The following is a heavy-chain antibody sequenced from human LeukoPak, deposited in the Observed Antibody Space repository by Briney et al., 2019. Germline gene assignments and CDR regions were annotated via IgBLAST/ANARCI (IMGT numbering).Heavy chain of an antibody. Sequence: ASVKISCKASGYTFTSFGISWVRQAPGQGLEWMGWSSAYNGNTNYAQKFQGRVTMTTDTSTSTAYMEVRSLRSDDTAVYYCTRDLGVDTTMIFFDYWGQGSLVTVSS. CDR1: GYTFTSFG. CDR3: TRDLGVDTTMIFFDY. D-gene: IGHD5-18*01. J-gene: IGHJ4*02. CDR2: SSAYNGNT. V-gene: IGHV1-18*01.